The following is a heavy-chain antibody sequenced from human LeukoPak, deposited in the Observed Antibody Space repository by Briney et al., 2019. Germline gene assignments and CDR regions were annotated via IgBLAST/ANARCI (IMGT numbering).Heavy chain of an antibody. CDR1: GFTFSDYY. D-gene: IGHD3-3*01. CDR2: ISSSGSTI. CDR3: ASGREWLQDSTRWLQKPTDHFDY. V-gene: IGHV3-11*01. J-gene: IGHJ4*02. Sequence: GGSLRLSCAASGFTFSDYYMSWIRQAPGKGLEWVSYISSSGSTIYYADSVKGRFTISRDNAKNSLYLQMNSLRAEDTAVYYCASGREWLQDSTRWLQKPTDHFDYWGQGTLVTVSS.